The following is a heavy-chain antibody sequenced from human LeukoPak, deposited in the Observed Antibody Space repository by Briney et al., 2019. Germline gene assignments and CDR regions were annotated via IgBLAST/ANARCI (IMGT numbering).Heavy chain of an antibody. J-gene: IGHJ5*02. CDR2: IIPIFGTA. CDR1: GGTFSSYA. V-gene: IGHV1-69*13. CDR3: ARDPGYCSGGSCYGEGSFDP. D-gene: IGHD2-15*01. Sequence: SVKVSCKASGGTFSSYAISWVRQAPGQGLEWMGGIIPIFGTANYAQKFQGRVTITADESTSTAYMELSSLRSEDTAVYYCARDPGYCSGGSCYGEGSFDPWGQGTLVTVSS.